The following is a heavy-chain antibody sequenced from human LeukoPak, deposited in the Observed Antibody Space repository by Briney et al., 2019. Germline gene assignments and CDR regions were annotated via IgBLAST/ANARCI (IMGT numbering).Heavy chain of an antibody. CDR1: GFTVSSNY. CDR2: IYSGGST. CDR3: ARSYGDLHPVWGY. V-gene: IGHV3-53*04. D-gene: IGHD4-17*01. Sequence: GGSLRLSCAASGFTVSSNYMSWVRQAPGKGLEWVSVIYSGGSTYYADSVKGRFTISRHNSKNTLYLQMNSLRAEDTAVYYCARSYGDLHPVWGYWGQGTLVTVSS. J-gene: IGHJ4*02.